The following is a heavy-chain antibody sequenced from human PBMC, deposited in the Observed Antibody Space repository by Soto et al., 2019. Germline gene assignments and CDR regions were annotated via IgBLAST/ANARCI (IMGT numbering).Heavy chain of an antibody. J-gene: IGHJ4*02. Sequence: QVQLQQWGAGLLKPSETLSRTCAVYDRSFSGYYWSWIRQPPGKGLEWIGEVNHSGSTNYNPSLKSRVTISVDTSKNQFSLKLSSVTAADTAVYYCARGRRSGYDILTGYLTREYYFDYWGQGTLVTVSS. CDR1: DRSFSGYY. CDR2: VNHSGST. CDR3: ARGRRSGYDILTGYLTREYYFDY. V-gene: IGHV4-34*01. D-gene: IGHD3-9*01.